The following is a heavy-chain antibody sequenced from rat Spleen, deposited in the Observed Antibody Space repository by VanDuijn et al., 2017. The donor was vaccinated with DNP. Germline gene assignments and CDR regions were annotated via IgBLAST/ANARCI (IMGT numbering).Heavy chain of an antibody. CDR2: INTDGGST. J-gene: IGHJ2*01. V-gene: IGHV5-58*01. CDR1: GFTFSDYN. CDR3: ASWAPIAPLSTSNY. Sequence: EVQLVESGGGLVQPGRSLKLSCAASGFTFSDYNMVWVRQAPGTGLEWVASINTDGGSTYYPDSVKGRFTISRDNAENTVYLQMSSLRSEDTATYYCASWAPIAPLSTSNYWGQGVMVTVSS. D-gene: IGHD1-2*01.